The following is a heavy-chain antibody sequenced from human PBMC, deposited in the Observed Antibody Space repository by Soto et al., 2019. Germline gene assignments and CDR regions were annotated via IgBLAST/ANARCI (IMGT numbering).Heavy chain of an antibody. CDR1: GCSISSSSYY. Sequence: QLQLQESGPGLVKPSETLSLTCTVSGCSISSSSYYWGWIRQPPGKGLEWIGSIYYSGSTYYNPSLKSRVTISVDTSKNQFSLKLSSVTAADTAVYYCARMNFDWLLPTDYWGQGTLVTVSS. J-gene: IGHJ4*02. V-gene: IGHV4-39*01. D-gene: IGHD3-9*01. CDR3: ARMNFDWLLPTDY. CDR2: IYYSGST.